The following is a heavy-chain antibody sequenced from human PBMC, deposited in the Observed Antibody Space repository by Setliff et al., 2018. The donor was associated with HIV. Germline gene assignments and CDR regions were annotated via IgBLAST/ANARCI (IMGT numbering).Heavy chain of an antibody. V-gene: IGHV1-2*06. J-gene: IGHJ4*02. Sequence: ASVKVSCKASGYSFSGYYMSWIRQAPGQALEWMGRINPNNGATEYAQKFQGRVTMTSDSLTSTAHMELTRLRSDDTAVYYCARDLGIVIPFDYLGQGTLVTVSS. D-gene: IGHD3-16*01. CDR2: INPNNGAT. CDR1: GYSFSGYY. CDR3: ARDLGIVIPFDY.